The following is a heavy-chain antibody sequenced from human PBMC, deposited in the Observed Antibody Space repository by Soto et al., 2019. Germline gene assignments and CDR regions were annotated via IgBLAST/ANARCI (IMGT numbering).Heavy chain of an antibody. Sequence: PSETLSLTXAVSGGSISSGGYSWSWIRQPPGKGLEWIGYIYHSGSTYYNPSLKSRVTISVDRSKNQFSLKLSSVTAADTAVYYCATAPGPYWGQGTLVTVSS. V-gene: IGHV4-30-2*01. J-gene: IGHJ4*02. CDR1: GGSISSGGYS. CDR3: ATAPGPY. CDR2: IYHSGST.